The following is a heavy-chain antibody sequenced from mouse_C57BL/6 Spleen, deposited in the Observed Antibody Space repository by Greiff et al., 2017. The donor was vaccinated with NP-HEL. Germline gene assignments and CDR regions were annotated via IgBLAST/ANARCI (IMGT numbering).Heavy chain of an antibody. D-gene: IGHD3-2*02. V-gene: IGHV1-76*01. CDR2: INPGSGNT. CDR3: ARESSGYWFAC. J-gene: IGHJ3*01. Sequence: QVQLQQSGAELVRPGASVKLSCKASGYTFTDYYINWVKQRPGQGLEWIARINPGSGNTYYNEKFKGKATLTAEKSSSTGYMQLSSLTSEDSAVYFCARESSGYWFACWGQGTLVTVSA. CDR1: GYTFTDYY.